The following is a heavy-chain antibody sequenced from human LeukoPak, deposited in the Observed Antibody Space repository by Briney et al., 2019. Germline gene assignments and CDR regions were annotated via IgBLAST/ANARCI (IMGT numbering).Heavy chain of an antibody. J-gene: IGHJ3*02. CDR3: ARDPVGQHHAFDI. V-gene: IGHV4-38-2*02. CDR2: IYHSGST. D-gene: IGHD6-13*01. CDR1: GYSISSGYY. Sequence: KPSETLSLTCAVSGYSISSGYYWGWIRQPPGKGLEWIGSIYHSGSTYYNPSLKSRVTISVDTSKNQFSLRLSSVTAADTAVYYCARDPVGQHHAFDIWGQGTMVTVSS.